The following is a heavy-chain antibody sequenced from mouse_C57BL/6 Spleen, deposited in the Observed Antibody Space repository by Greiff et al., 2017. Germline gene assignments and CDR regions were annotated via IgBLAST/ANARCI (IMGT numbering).Heavy chain of an antibody. CDR3: ARNYGNYAPYYYAMDY. Sequence: VKLMESGPGLVAPSQSLSIPCTVSGFSLTSYAISWVRQPPGKGLEWLGVIWTGGGTNYNSALKSRLSISKDNSKSQVFLKMNSLQTDDTARYYCARNYGNYAPYYYAMDYWGQGTSVTVSS. CDR1: GFSLTSYA. D-gene: IGHD2-1*01. V-gene: IGHV2-9-1*01. CDR2: IWTGGGT. J-gene: IGHJ4*01.